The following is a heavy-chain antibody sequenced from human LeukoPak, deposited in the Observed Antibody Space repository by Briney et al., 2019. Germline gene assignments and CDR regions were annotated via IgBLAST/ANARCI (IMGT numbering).Heavy chain of an antibody. CDR3: AREGLVPQSVPGAFDI. V-gene: IGHV3-53*01. CDR2: IYSGGST. CDR1: GFTVSSNY. Sequence: GGSLRLSCAASGFTVSSNYMSWVRQAPGKGLEWVSVIYSGGSTYYADSVKGRFTISRDNSKNTLYLQMNSLRAEDTAVYYCAREGLVPQSVPGAFDIWGQGTMVTVSS. D-gene: IGHD2-2*01. J-gene: IGHJ3*02.